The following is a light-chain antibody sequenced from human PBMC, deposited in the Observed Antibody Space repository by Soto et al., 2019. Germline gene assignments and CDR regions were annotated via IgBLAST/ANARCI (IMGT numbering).Light chain of an antibody. J-gene: IGKJ1*01. V-gene: IGKV3-20*01. Sequence: EIVLTQSPGTLSLSPGERATLSCRASQSGTSSYLAWYQQKPGQAPRLLIYGASSRATGIPDRFSGSGSGTDFTLTISRLEPEDFAVYYCQLYGSSPWTFGQGTKVEIK. CDR2: GAS. CDR3: QLYGSSPWT. CDR1: QSGTSSY.